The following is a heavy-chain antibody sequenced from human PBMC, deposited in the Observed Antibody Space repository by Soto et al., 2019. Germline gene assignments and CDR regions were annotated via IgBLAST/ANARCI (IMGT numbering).Heavy chain of an antibody. D-gene: IGHD2-8*01. V-gene: IGHV1-46*01. Sequence: ASVKVSCKASGYTFTSYYMHWVRQAPGQGLEWMGIINPSGGSTSYAQKFQGRVTMTRDTSTSTVYMELSSLRSEDTAVYYCARDANPSNIVLMVYVRWFDPWGQGTLVTGLL. CDR1: GYTFTSYY. CDR3: ARDANPSNIVLMVYVRWFDP. CDR2: INPSGGST. J-gene: IGHJ5*02.